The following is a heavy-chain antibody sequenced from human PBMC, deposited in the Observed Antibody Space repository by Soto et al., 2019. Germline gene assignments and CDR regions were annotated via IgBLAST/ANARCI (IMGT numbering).Heavy chain of an antibody. CDR3: ARGPTKSYYYGGMDV. J-gene: IGHJ6*02. V-gene: IGHV4-59*01. Sequence: PSETLSLTCTVSGGSISSYYWNWIRQPPGKGLEWIGYIYYSGSTNYNPSLKSRVTISVDTSKKQFSLKVNSVTAADTAVYYCARGPTKSYYYGGMDVWGQGTTVTVSS. CDR2: IYYSGST. D-gene: IGHD1-1*01. CDR1: GGSISSYY.